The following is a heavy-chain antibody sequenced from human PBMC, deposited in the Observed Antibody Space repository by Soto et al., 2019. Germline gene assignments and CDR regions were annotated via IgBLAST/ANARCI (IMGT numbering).Heavy chain of an antibody. CDR3: ARDPIPIHYYDKYGYYYGMAV. D-gene: IGHD3-22*01. J-gene: IGHJ6*02. V-gene: IGHV3-53*01. CDR2: IYSGGST. Sequence: PGGSLRLSCAASGFTVSSNYMSWVRQAPGKGLEWVSVIYSGGSTYYADSVKGRFTISRDNSKNTLYLQMNSLRAEDTAVYYCARDPIPIHYYDKYGYYYGMAVWGQGPTVTVSS. CDR1: GFTVSSNY.